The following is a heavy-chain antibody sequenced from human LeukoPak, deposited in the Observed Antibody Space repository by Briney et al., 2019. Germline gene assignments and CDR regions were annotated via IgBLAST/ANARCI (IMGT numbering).Heavy chain of an antibody. D-gene: IGHD1-26*01. CDR1: GGSISSFY. V-gene: IGHV4-59*01. CDR2: IYYSGST. Sequence: TSETLSLTCTVSGGSISSFYWSWIRQPPGKGLEWIGYIYYSGSTNYNPSLKSRVTISVDASKNQFSLKLSSVTAADTAVYYCARGSYHELSSFDYWGQGTLVTVSS. CDR3: ARGSYHELSSFDY. J-gene: IGHJ4*02.